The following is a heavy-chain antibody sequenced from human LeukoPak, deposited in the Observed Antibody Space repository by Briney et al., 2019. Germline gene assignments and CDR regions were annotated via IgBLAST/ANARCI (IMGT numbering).Heavy chain of an antibody. Sequence: SETLSLTCTVSGGSISSYYWSWIRQPAGKGLEWIGRIYTSGSTNYNPSLKSRVTISVDTSKNQFSLKLSSVTAADTAVYYCARSPVVVPAASAFDIWGQGTMVTVSS. CDR2: IYTSGST. D-gene: IGHD2-2*01. CDR3: ARSPVVVPAASAFDI. CDR1: GGSISSYY. J-gene: IGHJ3*02. V-gene: IGHV4-4*07.